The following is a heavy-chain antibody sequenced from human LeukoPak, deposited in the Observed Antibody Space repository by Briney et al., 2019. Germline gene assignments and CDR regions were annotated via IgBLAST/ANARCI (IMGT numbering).Heavy chain of an antibody. V-gene: IGHV3-33*08. CDR2: IWYDGSNK. J-gene: IGHJ4*02. Sequence: PGGSLRLSCAASGFSFSSYGMHWVRQAPGKGLEWVAVIWYDGSNKYYADSVKGRFTISRDNSKNTLYLQMNSLRAEDTAVYYCAREQDYDYVWGSYPGLDYWGQGTLVTVSS. CDR3: AREQDYDYVWGSYPGLDY. D-gene: IGHD3-16*02. CDR1: GFSFSSYG.